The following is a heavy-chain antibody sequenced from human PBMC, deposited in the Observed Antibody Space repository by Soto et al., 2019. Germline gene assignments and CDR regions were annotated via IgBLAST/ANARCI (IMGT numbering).Heavy chain of an antibody. CDR2: VHHSGST. CDR1: GGSISSSSYY. Sequence: SETLSLTCTVSGGSISSSSYYWAWIRQPPGKGLEWIGSVHHSGSTFYNPPLKSRVTMSVDTSKNHFSLRLTSVTAADTALYYGARQESGWYVFFDQWGQGTLVTVSS. D-gene: IGHD6-13*01. J-gene: IGHJ4*02. V-gene: IGHV4-39*01. CDR3: ARQESGWYVFFDQ.